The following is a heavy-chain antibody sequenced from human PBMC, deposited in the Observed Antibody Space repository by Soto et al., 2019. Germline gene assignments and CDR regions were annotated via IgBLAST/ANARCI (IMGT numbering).Heavy chain of an antibody. CDR1: GVTFNTYT. V-gene: IGHV1-69*02. Sequence: QVHLIQSGADVKKPGSSVKVSCKAAGVTFNTYTLFWVRQAPGHGLEWMGRIIPMLPVTNSAQKFQGRLTLTAHKSTGTAFMELTSLTSDDTAVYYCSIGSWSAETFDVWGQGTMVTVSS. CDR2: IIPMLPVT. J-gene: IGHJ3*01. D-gene: IGHD2-2*01. CDR3: SIGSWSAETFDV.